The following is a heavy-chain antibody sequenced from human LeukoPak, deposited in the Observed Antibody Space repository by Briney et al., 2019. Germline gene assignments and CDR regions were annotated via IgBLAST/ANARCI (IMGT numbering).Heavy chain of an antibody. CDR1: GFTFSSHW. D-gene: IGHD3-22*01. CDR3: ARDSPYYYDSSGYYRGDSDY. V-gene: IGHV3-7*01. Sequence: GGSLRLSCVASGFTFSSHWMSWVRQAPGKGLECVANIKQDGSEKYYVDSVKGRFTISRDNAKNSLFLQLNSLRAEDTAVYYCARDSPYYYDSSGYYRGDSDYWGQGTLVTVSS. J-gene: IGHJ4*02. CDR2: IKQDGSEK.